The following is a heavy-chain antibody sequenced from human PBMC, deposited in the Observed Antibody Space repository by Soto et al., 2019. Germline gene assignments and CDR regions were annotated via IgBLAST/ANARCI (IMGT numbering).Heavy chain of an antibody. CDR3: ARDGTTDYYDSMPPAYGMDV. CDR1: AASISPFY. CDR2: IYYTGNT. Sequence: SETLSLTCTVSAASISPFYWSWIRQPPGKGLEWIGYIYYTGNTNFNPSLKSRVTMSVDTSKNQFSLKLSSVTAADTAVYYCARDGTTDYYDSMPPAYGMDVWGQGTTVTVSS. J-gene: IGHJ6*02. V-gene: IGHV4-59*12. D-gene: IGHD3-22*01.